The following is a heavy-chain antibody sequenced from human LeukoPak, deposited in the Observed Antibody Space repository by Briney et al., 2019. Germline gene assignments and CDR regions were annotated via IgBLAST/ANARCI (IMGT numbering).Heavy chain of an antibody. V-gene: IGHV4-4*07. CDR3: ARVLLWFRESRAFDI. Sequence: PSETLSLTCTVSGGSISSYYWSWIRQPAGKGLEWIGRIYTSGSTNYNPSLKSRVTMSVDTSKNQFSLKLSPVTAADTAVYYCARVLLWFRESRAFDIWGQGTMVTVSS. CDR2: IYTSGST. CDR1: GGSISSYY. D-gene: IGHD3-10*01. J-gene: IGHJ3*02.